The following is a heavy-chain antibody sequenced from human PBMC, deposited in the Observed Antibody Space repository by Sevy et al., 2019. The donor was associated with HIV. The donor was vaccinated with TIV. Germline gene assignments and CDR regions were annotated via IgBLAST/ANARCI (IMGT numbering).Heavy chain of an antibody. J-gene: IGHJ4*02. V-gene: IGHV3-49*04. Sequence: GGSLRLSCTASGFTFSDYAMSWVRQAPGKGLEWEGFIKTKTYGGTTEYAASLKGRFIISRDDSKNIAYLQMNSLKTEDTAVYYCTRDLYGSGWFYFDYWGQGTLVTVSS. D-gene: IGHD6-19*01. CDR3: TRDLYGSGWFYFDY. CDR1: GFTFSDYA. CDR2: IKTKTYGGTT.